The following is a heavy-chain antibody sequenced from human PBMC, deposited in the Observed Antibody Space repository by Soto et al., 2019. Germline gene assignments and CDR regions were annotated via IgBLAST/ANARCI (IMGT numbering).Heavy chain of an antibody. Sequence: QDQLVQSGVEVKKPGASVKVSCKASGYSFTNYGITWVRQAPGQGFEWMGWISAYNGNTNYAQKFQGRVTMTKGASTSTAYLKLRSLRSDDTDVYYCARDRGVAPPVAGNTHYYYDMDVWGKGTTVTVSS. J-gene: IGHJ6*03. CDR1: GYSFTNYG. D-gene: IGHD6-19*01. CDR3: ARDRGVAPPVAGNTHYYYDMDV. CDR2: ISAYNGNT. V-gene: IGHV1-18*01.